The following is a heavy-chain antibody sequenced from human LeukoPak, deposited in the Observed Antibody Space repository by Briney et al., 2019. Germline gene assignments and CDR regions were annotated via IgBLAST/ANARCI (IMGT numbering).Heavy chain of an antibody. D-gene: IGHD3-16*01. V-gene: IGHV3-53*01. CDR3: ARVALYALDV. CDR1: GFTFSSYA. CDR2: FSSGGDT. J-gene: IGHJ3*01. Sequence: GGSLRLSCAASGFTFSSYAMSWVRQAPGKGLEWVSVFSSGGDTYYAESVKGRFTIYRDNSKNTLYLQISSLRAEDTAVYYCARVALYALDVWGQGTVVTVSS.